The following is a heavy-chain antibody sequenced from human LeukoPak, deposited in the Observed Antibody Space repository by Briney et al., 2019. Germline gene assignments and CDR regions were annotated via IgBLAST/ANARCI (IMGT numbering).Heavy chain of an antibody. CDR3: ARDGDSSGYYDY. V-gene: IGHV4-39*07. CDR1: GGSINSSSYY. CDR2: IYYSGST. J-gene: IGHJ4*02. D-gene: IGHD3-22*01. Sequence: SETLSLTCTVSGGSINSSSYYWGWIRQPPGKGLEWIGSIYYSGSTYYNPSLKSRVTISVDTSKNQFSLKLSSVTAADTAVYYCARDGDSSGYYDYWGQGTLVTVSS.